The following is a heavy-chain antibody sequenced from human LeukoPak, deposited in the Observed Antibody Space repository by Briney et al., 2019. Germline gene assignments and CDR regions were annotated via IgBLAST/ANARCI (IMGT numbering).Heavy chain of an antibody. CDR2: INPNSGGT. D-gene: IGHD6-13*01. CDR1: GYTFTGYY. J-gene: IGHJ4*02. CDR3: ARGGGVGAAAGVYYFDY. Sequence: ASVKVSCKASGYTFTGYYMHWVRQAPGQGLEWMEWINPNSGGTNYAQKFQGRVTMTRDTSISTAYMELSRLRSDDTAVYYCARGGGVGAAAGVYYFDYWGQGTLVTVSS. V-gene: IGHV1-2*02.